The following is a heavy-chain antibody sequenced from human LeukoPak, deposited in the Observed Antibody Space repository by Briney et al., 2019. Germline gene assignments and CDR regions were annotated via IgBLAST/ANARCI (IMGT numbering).Heavy chain of an antibody. CDR1: GFTFDDYG. V-gene: IGHV3-20*01. CDR2: INWSGGST. Sequence: AGGSLRLSCAASGFTFDDYGMSWVRQAPGKGLEWVSGINWSGGSTGYADSVKGRFTISRDNAKNSLYLQMNSLRAEDTALYHCARDSPYYYDSSGVTQEHAFDIWGQGTMVTVSS. D-gene: IGHD3-22*01. CDR3: ARDSPYYYDSSGVTQEHAFDI. J-gene: IGHJ3*02.